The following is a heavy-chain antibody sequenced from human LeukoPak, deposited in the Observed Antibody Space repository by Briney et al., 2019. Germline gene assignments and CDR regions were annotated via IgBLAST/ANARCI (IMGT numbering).Heavy chain of an antibody. V-gene: IGHV1-69*13. CDR1: GGTFSSYA. CDR2: IIPIFGTA. CDR3: ASEGPYCSSTSCHTYYYYGMDV. Sequence: SVKVSRKASGGTFSSYAISWVRQAPEQGLEWMGGIIPIFGTANYAQKFQGRVTITADESTSTAYMELSSLRSEDTAVYYCASEGPYCSSTSCHTYYYYGMDVWGKGTTVTVSS. D-gene: IGHD2-2*01. J-gene: IGHJ6*04.